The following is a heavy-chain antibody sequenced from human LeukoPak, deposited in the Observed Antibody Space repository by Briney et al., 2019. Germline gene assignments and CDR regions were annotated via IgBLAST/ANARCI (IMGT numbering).Heavy chain of an antibody. CDR3: AGLSLVQTQLDY. CDR2: INPNSGGT. V-gene: IGHV1-2*06. D-gene: IGHD3-10*01. CDR1: GYTFTGYY. Sequence: GASVKVSCKASGYTFTGYYMHWVRQAPGQGLEWMGRINPNSGGTNYAQNFQGRVTMTRDTSISTAYLELSRLSSDDKAVYYCAGLSLVQTQLDYWGQGTLVTVSS. J-gene: IGHJ4*02.